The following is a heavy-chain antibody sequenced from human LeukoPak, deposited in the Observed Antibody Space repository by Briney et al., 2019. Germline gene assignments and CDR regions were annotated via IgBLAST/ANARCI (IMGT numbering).Heavy chain of an antibody. CDR1: GYTFTDYY. CDR2: VDPEDGET. Sequence: ASVKISCKASGYTFTDYYMHWVQQAPGKGLEWVGRVDPEDGETIYAEKFQGRVTITADTSTDTAYMELSSLRSEDTAVYYCATDVWFGESLGCDYWGQGTLVTVSS. CDR3: ATDVWFGESLGCDY. J-gene: IGHJ4*02. D-gene: IGHD3-10*01. V-gene: IGHV1-69-2*01.